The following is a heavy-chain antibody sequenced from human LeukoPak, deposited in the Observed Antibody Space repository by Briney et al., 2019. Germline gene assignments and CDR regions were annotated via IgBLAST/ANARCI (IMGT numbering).Heavy chain of an antibody. CDR3: AKDQCTRTSCDGYPGH. CDR1: GFTFSSYG. CDR2: IHFDGSTK. Sequence: TGGSLRLSCAASGFTFSSYGMHWVRQAPGKGLEWVGFIHFDGSTKYSGDSVKGRFTVSRDNSKNTLYLQMNSLRPEDTAVYYCAKDQCTRTSCDGYPGHWGQGTLVTVSS. V-gene: IGHV3-30*02. J-gene: IGHJ4*02. D-gene: IGHD2-2*01.